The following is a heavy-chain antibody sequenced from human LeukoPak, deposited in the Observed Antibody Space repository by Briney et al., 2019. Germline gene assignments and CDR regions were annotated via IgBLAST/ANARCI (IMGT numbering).Heavy chain of an antibody. D-gene: IGHD5-24*01. CDR1: GYTFTGYY. V-gene: IGHV1-2*02. Sequence: ASVKVSCKDSGYTFTGYYMHWVRQAPGQGVEWMGWINLTSGGTNHAQKSQGRVHKTRDTSNSTAYMERSRLRCGDTAVYYCARDALEMATIPFDYWGQGTLVTVSS. CDR2: INLTSGGT. J-gene: IGHJ4*02. CDR3: ARDALEMATIPFDY.